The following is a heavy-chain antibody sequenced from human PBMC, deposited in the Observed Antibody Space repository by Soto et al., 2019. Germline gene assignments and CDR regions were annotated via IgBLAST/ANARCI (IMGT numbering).Heavy chain of an antibody. Sequence: QVQVVQSGAEVKKPGASVKVSCKSSRYTFTSYDMHWVRQAPGQGLEWMGLINPSGGSTDYAQTFQGRVTMTRDTSTSTVYMELSSLRSEDTAMYFCALGRGRPYYFDFWGQGTLVTVSS. J-gene: IGHJ4*02. CDR1: RYTFTSYD. D-gene: IGHD1-26*01. V-gene: IGHV1-46*03. CDR3: ALGRGRPYYFDF. CDR2: INPSGGST.